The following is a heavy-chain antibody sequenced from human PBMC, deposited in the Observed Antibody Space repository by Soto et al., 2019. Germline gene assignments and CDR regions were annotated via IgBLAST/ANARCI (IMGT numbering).Heavy chain of an antibody. V-gene: IGHV3-66*01. Sequence: GGSLRLSCAASGFTVSSNYMSWVRQAPGKGLEWVSVIYSGGSTYYADSVKGRFTISRHNSKNTLYLQMNSLRAEDTAVYYCARAPGIAAAGRWFDPGGQGTLVTVSS. CDR1: GFTVSSNY. CDR3: ARAPGIAAAGRWFDP. CDR2: IYSGGST. D-gene: IGHD6-13*01. J-gene: IGHJ5*02.